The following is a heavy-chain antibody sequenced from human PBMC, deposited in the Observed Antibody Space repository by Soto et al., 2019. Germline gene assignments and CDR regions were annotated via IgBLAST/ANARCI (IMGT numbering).Heavy chain of an antibody. D-gene: IGHD2-21*02. CDR2: INGGNGPT. J-gene: IGHJ4*02. Sequence: EVQLLESGGDLVQPGGSLRLSCAASGFTFSHYTMSWVRQLPGKGLEWVSGINGGNGPTYYADSVKGRFTISRDNAENTLYLQMNNLRVGDTAIYYCATDKDPDCAWDFDYWGQGPLVTVSS. CDR1: GFTFSHYT. V-gene: IGHV3-23*01. CDR3: ATDKDPDCAWDFDY.